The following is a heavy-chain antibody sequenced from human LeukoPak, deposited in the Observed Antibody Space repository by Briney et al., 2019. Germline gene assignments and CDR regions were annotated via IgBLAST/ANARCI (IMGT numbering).Heavy chain of an antibody. CDR3: VLGSDLRF. Sequence: PGGSLPLSCGPSGVTLSIFLMNCVRQAPGKGLEWVSYISSSSRSIYYADSVKGRFTISRDNANNSLSLQMNNLRDQDTAVYYCVLGSDLRFGGQGTLVTVSS. CDR2: ISSSSRSI. V-gene: IGHV3-48*02. J-gene: IGHJ4*02. D-gene: IGHD3-10*01. CDR1: GVTLSIFL.